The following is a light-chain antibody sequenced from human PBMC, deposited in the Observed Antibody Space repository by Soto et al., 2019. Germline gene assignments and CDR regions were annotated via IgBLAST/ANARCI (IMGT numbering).Light chain of an antibody. J-gene: IGKJ1*01. CDR1: QSISSW. V-gene: IGKV1-5*03. CDR2: KAS. CDR3: QQYNSYSRT. Sequence: DIQMTQSPSTLSASVGDRVTITCRASQSISSWLAWYQQKPGKAPKLLIYKASSLESGVQSRFSGSGSGTEFTLTISSLQPDDFATYYCQQYNSYSRTFGQGTKVEMK.